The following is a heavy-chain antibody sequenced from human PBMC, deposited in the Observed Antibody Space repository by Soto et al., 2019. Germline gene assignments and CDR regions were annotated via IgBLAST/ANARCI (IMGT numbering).Heavy chain of an antibody. CDR1: GYTFTSYA. D-gene: IGHD3-10*01. Sequence: ASVKVSCKASGYTFTSYAMHWVRQAPGQRLEWMGWINAGNGNTKYSQKLQGRVTMTTDTSTSTAYMELRSLRSDDTAVYYCARDELRVYYYGMEVWGQGTTVSVSS. V-gene: IGHV1-3*01. CDR3: ARDELRVYYYGMEV. CDR2: INAGNGNT. J-gene: IGHJ6*02.